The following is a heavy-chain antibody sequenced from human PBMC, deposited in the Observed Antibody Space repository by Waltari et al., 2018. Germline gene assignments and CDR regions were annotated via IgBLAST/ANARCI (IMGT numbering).Heavy chain of an antibody. Sequence: QVQLQQRGAGLLKPSETLSLTCAVYGGSFSGYYWSWLRQPPGKGLEWIGEINHSGSTNYNPSLKSRVTISVDTSKNQFSLKLSSVTAADTAVYYCARGRNIVATISHFDYWGQGTLVTVSS. V-gene: IGHV4-34*01. CDR2: INHSGST. CDR1: GGSFSGYY. CDR3: ARGRNIVATISHFDY. D-gene: IGHD5-12*01. J-gene: IGHJ4*02.